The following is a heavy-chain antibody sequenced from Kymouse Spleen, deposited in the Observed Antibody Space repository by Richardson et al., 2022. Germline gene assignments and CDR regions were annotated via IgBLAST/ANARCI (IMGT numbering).Heavy chain of an antibody. V-gene: IGHV4-39*01. CDR3: ASPLLWFGELLGGYYYYYYGMDV. J-gene: IGHJ6*02. CDR2: IYYSGST. CDR1: GGSISSSSYY. D-gene: IGHD3-10*01. Sequence: QLQLQESGPGLVKPSETLSLTCTVSGGSISSSSYYWGWIRQPPGKGLEWIGSIYYSGSTYYNPSLKSRVTISVDTSKNQFSLKLSSVTAADTAVYYCASPLLWFGELLGGYYYYYYGMDVWGQGTTVTVSS.